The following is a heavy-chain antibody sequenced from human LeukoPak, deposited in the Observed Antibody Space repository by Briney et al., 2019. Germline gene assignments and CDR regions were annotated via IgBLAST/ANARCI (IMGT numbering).Heavy chain of an antibody. CDR3: ARAYSPPQWSPFDY. CDR2: IYYSGST. Sequence: SETLSLTCTVSGGSISSYYWSWIRQPPGKGLEWIGYIYYSGSTNYNPSLKSRATISVDTSKNQFSLKLSSVTAADTAVYYCARAYSPPQWSPFDYWGQGTLVTVSS. V-gene: IGHV4-59*12. D-gene: IGHD6-13*01. J-gene: IGHJ4*02. CDR1: GGSISSYY.